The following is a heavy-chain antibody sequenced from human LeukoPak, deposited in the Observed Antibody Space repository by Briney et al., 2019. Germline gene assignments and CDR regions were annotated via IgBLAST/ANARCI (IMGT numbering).Heavy chain of an antibody. J-gene: IGHJ4*02. D-gene: IGHD3-16*01. CDR2: IIPILGIA. CDR3: AREGVADGEYVSQG. Sequence: SVKVSCKASGCTFTSYAISWVRQAPGQGLEWMGRIIPILGIANYEQKFKGRVTITADKSTTTASMELSSRRPEEPAVYYCAREGVADGEYVSQGWGQRSLVTVYS. V-gene: IGHV1-69*04. CDR1: GCTFTSYA.